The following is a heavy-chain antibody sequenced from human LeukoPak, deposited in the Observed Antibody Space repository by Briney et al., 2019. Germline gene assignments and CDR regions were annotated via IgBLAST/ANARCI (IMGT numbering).Heavy chain of an antibody. CDR1: GFTFSSYW. V-gene: IGHV3-74*01. CDR2: INSDGSSA. D-gene: IGHD2-21*02. J-gene: IGHJ4*02. CDR3: ARSTLSRHAVVVTAQYYFDY. Sequence: GGSLRLSCAASGFTFSSYWMHWVRQAPGKGLVWVSRINSDGSSASYADSVKGRFTISRDNAKNTLYLQINSLRAEDTAVYYCARSTLSRHAVVVTAQYYFDYWGQGTLVTVSS.